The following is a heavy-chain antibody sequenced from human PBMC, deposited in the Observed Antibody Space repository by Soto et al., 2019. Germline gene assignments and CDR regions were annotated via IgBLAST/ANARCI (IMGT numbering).Heavy chain of an antibody. CDR1: GFTFSDAW. V-gene: IGHV3-7*01. CDR2: LKPDESEK. Sequence: EVQLVESGGGLVQPGGSLRLSCTASGFTFSDAWMPWVRQAPGKGLEWVARLKPDESEKKYADSVKGRFSISRDNAKNSKYLQMDSLRGEATAVYDCLGGGSNYASWGQGTLVAGAS. D-gene: IGHD4-4*01. J-gene: IGHJ5*02. CDR3: LGGGSNYAS.